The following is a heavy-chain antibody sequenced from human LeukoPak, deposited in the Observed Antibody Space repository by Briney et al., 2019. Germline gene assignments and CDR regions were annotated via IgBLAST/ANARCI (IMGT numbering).Heavy chain of an antibody. CDR1: GGSFRNYY. CDR3: ATYTCSGGSCYGYYVDV. J-gene: IGHJ6*03. D-gene: IGHD2-15*01. CDR2: INHDGIT. V-gene: IGHV4-34*01. Sequence: SETLSLTCAVYGGSFRNYYWTWISQSPGKGLEWIGEINHDGITNYNPPLKSRVTISADTSKNQFSLNLNSVTVADTAVYYCATYTCSGGSCYGYYVDVWGNGTTVTVSS.